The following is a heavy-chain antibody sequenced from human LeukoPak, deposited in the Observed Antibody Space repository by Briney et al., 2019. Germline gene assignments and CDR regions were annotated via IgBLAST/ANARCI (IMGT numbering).Heavy chain of an antibody. D-gene: IGHD5-12*01. CDR3: ARDRGYSGYDHFNDY. CDR1: GYTFTSYG. CDR2: ISAYNGNT. J-gene: IGHJ4*02. V-gene: IGHV1-18*01. Sequence: ASVKVSCKASGYTFTSYGISWVRQAPGQGLEWMGWISAYNGNTNYAQKLQGRVTMTTDTSTSTAYMELRSLRSDDTAVYYCARDRGYSGYDHFNDYWGQGTLVTVSS.